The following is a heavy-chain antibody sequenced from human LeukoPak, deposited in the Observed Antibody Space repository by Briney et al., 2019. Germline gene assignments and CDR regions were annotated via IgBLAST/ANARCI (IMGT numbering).Heavy chain of an antibody. V-gene: IGHV3-48*03. Sequence: GGSLRLSCAASGFTFSSYEMNWVRQAPGKGLEWVSYISSSGSTIYYADSVKGRFTISRDNAKNSLYLQMNSLRAEDTALYYCARSREQWLEDNYYYYYMDVWGKGTTVTVSS. CDR1: GFTFSSYE. D-gene: IGHD6-19*01. CDR3: ARSREQWLEDNYYYYYMDV. J-gene: IGHJ6*03. CDR2: ISSSGSTI.